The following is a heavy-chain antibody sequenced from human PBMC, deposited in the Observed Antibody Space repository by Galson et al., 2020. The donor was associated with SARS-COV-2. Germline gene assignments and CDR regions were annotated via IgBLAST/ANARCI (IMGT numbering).Heavy chain of an antibody. V-gene: IGHV3-21*01. CDR2: SSGATGYI. Sequence: TGGSLRLSCLGSGFSFNTYTINWVRQTPGKGLEWVSSSSGATGYIYHADSVKGRFTMSRDDVKNSVYLQMSSLRAEDSGTYYCARDAADYSDRTGYGPIDYWGQGTLVTVSS. CDR3: ARDAADYSDRTGYGPIDY. J-gene: IGHJ4*02. CDR1: GFSFNTYT. D-gene: IGHD7-27*01.